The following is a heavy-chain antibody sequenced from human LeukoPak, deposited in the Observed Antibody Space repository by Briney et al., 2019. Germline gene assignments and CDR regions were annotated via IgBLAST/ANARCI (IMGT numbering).Heavy chain of an antibody. Sequence: GGSLRLSCAASGFTFSGYAMHWVRQVPGKGLEWVAITSHDESNKYYADSVKGRFTISRDNSKNTLHLQMNSLRAEDTAVYYCARGDDRSGYCHSHFDYWGQGTLVTVSS. CDR1: GFTFSGYA. V-gene: IGHV3-30*04. J-gene: IGHJ4*02. CDR2: TSHDESNK. CDR3: ARGDDRSGYCHSHFDY. D-gene: IGHD3-22*01.